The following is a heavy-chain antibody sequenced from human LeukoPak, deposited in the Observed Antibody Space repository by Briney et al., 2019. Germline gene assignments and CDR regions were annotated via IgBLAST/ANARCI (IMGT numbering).Heavy chain of an antibody. CDR3: ARGGYCSSTSCYTVNFDY. V-gene: IGHV3-30-3*01. Sequence: GGSLRLSCAASGFTFSSYAMHWVRQAPGKGLEWVAVISYDGSNKYYADSVKGRFTISRDNSKNTLYLQMNSLRAEDTAVYYCARGGYCSSTSCYTVNFDYWGQGTLVTVSS. D-gene: IGHD2-2*02. CDR1: GFTFSSYA. J-gene: IGHJ4*02. CDR2: ISYDGSNK.